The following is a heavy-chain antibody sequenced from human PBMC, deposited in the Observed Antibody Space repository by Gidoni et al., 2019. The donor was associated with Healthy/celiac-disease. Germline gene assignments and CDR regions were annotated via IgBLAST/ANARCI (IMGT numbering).Heavy chain of an antibody. CDR3: ARDQIAVAAVNWFDP. CDR2: ISYDGSNK. Sequence: QVQLVESGGGVVQPGRSLRLSCAASGFPFSSYAMHWVRQAPGKGLEWVAVISYDGSNKYYADSVKGRFTISRDNSKNTLYLQMNSLRAEDTAVYYCARDQIAVAAVNWFDPWGQGTLVTVSS. CDR1: GFPFSSYA. J-gene: IGHJ5*02. D-gene: IGHD6-19*01. V-gene: IGHV3-30*04.